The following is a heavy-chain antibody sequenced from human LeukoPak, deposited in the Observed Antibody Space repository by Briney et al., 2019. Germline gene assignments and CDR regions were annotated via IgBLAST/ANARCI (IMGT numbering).Heavy chain of an antibody. D-gene: IGHD2-2*01. CDR1: GFTFSSYW. V-gene: IGHV3-48*01. Sequence: GGSLRLSCAASGFTFSSYWMSWVRQAPGKGLEWVSYISSSGSTIYYADSVKGRFTISRDNAKNSLYLQMNSLRAEDTAVYYCAVLTYQLLDYYFDYWGQGTLVTVSS. J-gene: IGHJ4*02. CDR3: AVLTYQLLDYYFDY. CDR2: ISSSGSTI.